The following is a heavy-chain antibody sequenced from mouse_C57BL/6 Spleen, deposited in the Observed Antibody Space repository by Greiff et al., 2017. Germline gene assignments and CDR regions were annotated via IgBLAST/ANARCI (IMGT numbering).Heavy chain of an antibody. D-gene: IGHD1-1*01. Sequence: VQLQQPGAELVKPGASVKLSCKASGYTFTSYWITWVKQRPGQGLEWIGDIYPGSGSTNYNEKFKSKATLTVDTSSSTAYMQLSSLTSEDSAVYYGASYGTGGGYFDYWGQGTTLTVSS. CDR1: GYTFTSYW. J-gene: IGHJ2*01. CDR3: ASYGTGGGYFDY. V-gene: IGHV1-55*01. CDR2: IYPGSGST.